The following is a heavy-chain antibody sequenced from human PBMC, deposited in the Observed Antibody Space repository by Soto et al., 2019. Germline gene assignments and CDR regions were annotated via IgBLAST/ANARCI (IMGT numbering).Heavy chain of an antibody. CDR1: GFTFDDYA. CDR3: AKDMGYCSGGSCYSYFDS. D-gene: IGHD2-15*01. Sequence: GGSLRLSCAASGFTFDDYAMHWVRQAPGKGLEWVSGISWNSGSIGYADSVKGRFTISRDNAKNSLYLQMNSLRAEDTALYYCAKDMGYCSGGSCYSYFDSWAREPWSPSPQ. V-gene: IGHV3-9*01. CDR2: ISWNSGSI. J-gene: IGHJ4*02.